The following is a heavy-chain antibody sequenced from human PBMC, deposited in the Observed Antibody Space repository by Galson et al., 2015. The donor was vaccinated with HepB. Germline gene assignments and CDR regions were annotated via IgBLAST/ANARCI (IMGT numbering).Heavy chain of an antibody. CDR2: IRGSGTNT. Sequence: SLRLSCAASGFTFSTYAMTWVRQAPGKGLEWVSNIRGSGTNTYYADSVKGRFTISRDNSKNTLYLQLNSLRAEDTAIYYCAKTLRGYSSSSDAFDIWGQGTMVTVSS. CDR1: GFTFSTYA. D-gene: IGHD6-6*01. CDR3: AKTLRGYSSSSDAFDI. V-gene: IGHV3-23*01. J-gene: IGHJ3*02.